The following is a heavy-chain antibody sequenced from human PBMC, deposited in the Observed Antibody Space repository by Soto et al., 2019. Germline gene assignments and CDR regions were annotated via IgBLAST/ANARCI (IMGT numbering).Heavy chain of an antibody. CDR3: ARAVVGQTYNFEY. V-gene: IGHV3-30-3*01. CDR1: GFTFSSYA. CDR2: ISYDGSNK. Sequence: QVQLVESGGGVVQPGRSLRLSCAASGFTFSSYAMHWVRQAPGKGLEWVAVISYDGSNKYYADSVKGRFTIPRDNSKNTLYMQMNSLRAEDTAVYYCARAVVGQTYNFEYWGQGTMVTVSS. D-gene: IGHD3-22*01. J-gene: IGHJ4*02.